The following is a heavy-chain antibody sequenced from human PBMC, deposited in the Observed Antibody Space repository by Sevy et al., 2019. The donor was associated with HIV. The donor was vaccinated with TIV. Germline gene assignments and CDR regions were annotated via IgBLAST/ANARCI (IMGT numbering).Heavy chain of an antibody. CDR3: AKAGGGWNYFDY. D-gene: IGHD6-19*01. Sequence: GGSLILSCAASGFTFDNYAMTWVRQTPGKGLEWVSTLDNSGDNTYNADSVKGRFTITRDNSKNTLYLQMDSLRAEDTAIYYCAKAGGGWNYFDYWGQGTLVTVSS. CDR1: GFTFDNYA. CDR2: LDNSGDNT. J-gene: IGHJ4*02. V-gene: IGHV3-23*01.